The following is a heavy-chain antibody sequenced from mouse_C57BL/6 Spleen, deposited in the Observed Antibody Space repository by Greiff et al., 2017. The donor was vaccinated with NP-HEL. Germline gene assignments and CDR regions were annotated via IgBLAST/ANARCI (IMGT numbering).Heavy chain of an antibody. CDR1: GYAFSSSW. V-gene: IGHV1-82*01. CDR3: ARSGYYGSSSYWYFDV. J-gene: IGHJ1*03. CDR2: IYPGDGDT. Sequence: QVQLQQSGPELVKPGASVKISCKASGYAFSSSWMNWVKQRPGKGLEWIGRIYPGDGDTNYNGTFKGKATLTADKSSSTAYMQLSSLTSEDSAVYFCARSGYYGSSSYWYFDVWGTGTTVTVSS. D-gene: IGHD1-1*01.